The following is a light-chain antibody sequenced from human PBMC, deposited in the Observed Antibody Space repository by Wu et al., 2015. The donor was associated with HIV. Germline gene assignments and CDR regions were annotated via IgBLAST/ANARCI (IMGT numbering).Light chain of an antibody. CDR1: QSVVNN. Sequence: EIVVTHSPDTLSLSPGERATLSCRTSQSVVNNLDWYQQKPGQAPRLVIYGSFNRPSGIPDRLSGSGSGTNFTLVITTVEREDFGVYYCQQYGHTPLTFGQGTQLE. V-gene: IGKV3-20*01. J-gene: IGKJ2*01. CDR3: QQYGHTPLT. CDR2: GSF.